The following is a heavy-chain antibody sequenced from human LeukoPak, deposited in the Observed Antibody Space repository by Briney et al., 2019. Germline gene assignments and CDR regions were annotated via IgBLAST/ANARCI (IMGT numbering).Heavy chain of an antibody. Sequence: SETLSLTCTVSGGSIIRRSYYWGWIRQPPGKGLEWIGSIYYSGSTSYNPSLKSRVTISVDTSKNQFSLKLSSVTATDTAVYYCARLTDYEYSSSSFDYWGQGTLVTVSS. J-gene: IGHJ4*02. CDR2: IYYSGST. CDR1: GGSIIRRSYY. CDR3: ARLTDYEYSSSSFDY. D-gene: IGHD6-6*01. V-gene: IGHV4-39*01.